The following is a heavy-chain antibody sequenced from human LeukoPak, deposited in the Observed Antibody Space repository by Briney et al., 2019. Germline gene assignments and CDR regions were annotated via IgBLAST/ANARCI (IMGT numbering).Heavy chain of an antibody. CDR1: GGSISSYY. J-gene: IGHJ4*02. D-gene: IGHD3-9*01. Sequence: SETLSLTCTVSGGSISSYYWSWIRQPPGKGLEWIGYIYYSGSTNYNPSLKSRVTISVDTSKNQFPLKLSSVTAADTAVYYCARLGLRYFDVDYWGQGTLVTVSS. CDR3: ARLGLRYFDVDY. V-gene: IGHV4-59*01. CDR2: IYYSGST.